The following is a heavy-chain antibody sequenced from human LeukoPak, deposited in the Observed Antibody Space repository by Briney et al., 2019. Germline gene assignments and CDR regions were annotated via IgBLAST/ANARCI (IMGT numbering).Heavy chain of an antibody. CDR2: MNPNSGNT. D-gene: IGHD6-13*01. J-gene: IGHJ5*02. V-gene: IGHV1-8*01. CDR3: ARQGIAAFRMFDP. CDR1: GYTFTSYD. Sequence: ASVKFSCKASGYTFTSYDINWVRQATGQGLEWMGWMNPNSGNTGYAQKFQGRVTMTRNTSISTAYMGLSSLRSEDTAVYYCARQGIAAFRMFDPWGQGTLVTVSS.